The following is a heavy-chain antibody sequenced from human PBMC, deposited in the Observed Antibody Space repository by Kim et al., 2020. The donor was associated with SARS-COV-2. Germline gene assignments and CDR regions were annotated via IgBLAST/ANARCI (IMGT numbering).Heavy chain of an antibody. J-gene: IGHJ4*02. CDR3: AKEKASGSYPAPFDY. Sequence: GGSLRLSCAASGFTFDDYAMHWVRQAPGKGLEWVSLISGDGGSTYYADSVKGRFTISRDNSKNSLYLQMNSLRTEDTALYYCAKEKASGSYPAPFDYWGQGTLVTVSS. V-gene: IGHV3-43*02. CDR2: ISGDGGST. CDR1: GFTFDDYA. D-gene: IGHD1-26*01.